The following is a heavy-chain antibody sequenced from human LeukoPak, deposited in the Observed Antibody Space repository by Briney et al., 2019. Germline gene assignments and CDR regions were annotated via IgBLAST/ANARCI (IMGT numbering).Heavy chain of an antibody. Sequence: MASETLSLTCAVYGGSFSGYYWSWIRQPPGKGLEWIGEINHSGSTNYNPSLKSRVTISVDTSKNQFSLKLSSVTAADTAVYYCAREDRNGDYRGADYWGQGTLVTVSS. CDR3: AREDRNGDYRGADY. CDR2: INHSGST. D-gene: IGHD4-17*01. CDR1: GGSFSGYY. V-gene: IGHV4-34*01. J-gene: IGHJ4*02.